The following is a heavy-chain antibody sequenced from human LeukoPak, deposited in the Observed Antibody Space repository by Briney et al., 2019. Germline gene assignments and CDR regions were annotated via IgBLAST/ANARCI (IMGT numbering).Heavy chain of an antibody. CDR1: GGSISSGGYY. V-gene: IGHV4-31*03. CDR2: IYYSGST. Sequence: EASQTLSLTCTVSGGSISSGGYYWSWIRQHPGKGLEWIGYIYYSGSTYYNPSLKSRVTISVDTSKNQFSLKLSSVTAADTAVYYCARGSIPYSSSWYVLGRNWFDPWGQGTLVTVSS. CDR3: ARGSIPYSSSWYVLGRNWFDP. D-gene: IGHD6-13*01. J-gene: IGHJ5*02.